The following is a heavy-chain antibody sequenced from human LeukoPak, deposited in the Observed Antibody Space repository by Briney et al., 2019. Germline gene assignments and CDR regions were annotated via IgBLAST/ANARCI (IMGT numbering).Heavy chain of an antibody. CDR2: ISFDGTDK. J-gene: IGHJ3*02. Sequence: PGRSLRLSCAASGFIFTSFAIHWVRQAPGKGLEWVAVISFDGTDKYYADSVKGRFTISRDNAKNSLYLQMNSLRAEDTAVYYCARDFVPEGRDGYNPFDIWGQGTMVTVSS. V-gene: IGHV3-30*04. CDR1: GFIFTSFA. CDR3: ARDFVPEGRDGYNPFDI. D-gene: IGHD5-24*01.